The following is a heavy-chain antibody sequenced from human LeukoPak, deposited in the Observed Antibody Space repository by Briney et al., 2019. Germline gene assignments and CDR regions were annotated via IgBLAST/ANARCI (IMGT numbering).Heavy chain of an antibody. J-gene: IGHJ5*02. CDR3: ARDRGLLWSTT. CDR2: IYSGGAT. D-gene: IGHD3-10*01. Sequence: GGSLRLSCAASGFSVSSNYMTWVRQAPGKGLEWVSTIYSGGATYYADSVKGRFTISRDNSKNSLYLQMNSLRAEDTAVYYCARDRGLLWSTTWGQGTLVTVSS. V-gene: IGHV3-53*01. CDR1: GFSVSSNY.